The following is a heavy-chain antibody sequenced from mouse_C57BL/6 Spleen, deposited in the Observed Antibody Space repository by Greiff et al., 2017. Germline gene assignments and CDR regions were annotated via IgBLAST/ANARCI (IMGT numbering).Heavy chain of an antibody. CDR1: GFTFTDYY. V-gene: IGHV7-3*01. J-gene: IGHJ1*03. D-gene: IGHD2-1*01. CDR3: ARLCGNYVWYFDV. Sequence: EVKLVESGGGLVQPGGSLSLSCAASGFTFTDYYMSWVRQPPGKALEWLGFIRNKANGYTTEYSASVKGRFTISRDNSQSILYLQMNALRAEDSATYCCARLCGNYVWYFDVWGTGTTVTVSS. CDR2: IRNKANGYTT.